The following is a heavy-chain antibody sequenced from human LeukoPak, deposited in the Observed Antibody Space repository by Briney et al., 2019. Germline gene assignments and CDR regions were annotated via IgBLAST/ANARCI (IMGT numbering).Heavy chain of an antibody. V-gene: IGHV4-31*03. J-gene: IGHJ5*02. CDR1: GGSISSGGYY. D-gene: IGHD2-15*01. CDR3: ARDIKHEGYCSGGSCYSLWFDP. CDR2: IYYSRST. Sequence: SETLCLTCTVSGGSISSGGYYWSWIRQHPGKGLEWIGYIYYSRSTYYNPSLKSRVTISVDTSKNQFSLKLSSVTAADTAVYYCARDIKHEGYCSGGSCYSLWFDPWGQGTLVTVSS.